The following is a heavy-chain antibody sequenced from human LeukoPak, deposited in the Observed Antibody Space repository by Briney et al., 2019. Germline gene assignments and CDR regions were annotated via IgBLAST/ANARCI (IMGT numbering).Heavy chain of an antibody. V-gene: IGHV3-30*04. J-gene: IGHJ4*02. CDR1: GFTFRSYA. Sequence: PGGSLRLSCAASGFTFRSYAMHWLRQAPGKGLEWVAVISYDGSNKYYADSVKGRFTISRDNSKNTLYLQMNSLRAEDTAVYYCAWEVRGAHPRQFDYWGQGTLVTVSP. D-gene: IGHD3-10*01. CDR3: AWEVRGAHPRQFDY. CDR2: ISYDGSNK.